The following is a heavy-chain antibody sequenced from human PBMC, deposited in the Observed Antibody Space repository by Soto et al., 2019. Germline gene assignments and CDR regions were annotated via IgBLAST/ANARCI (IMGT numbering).Heavy chain of an antibody. D-gene: IGHD2-2*01. CDR2: IYYSGST. Sequence: QVQLQESGPGLVKPSETLSLTCTVSGGSISSYYWSWIRQPPGKGLEWIGYIYYSGSTNYNPSLKGRVTISVDTSKNQFSLELSSVTAADTAVYYCARAYCSSTSCYAGYWGQGTLVTVSS. CDR3: ARAYCSSTSCYAGY. J-gene: IGHJ4*02. V-gene: IGHV4-59*01. CDR1: GGSISSYY.